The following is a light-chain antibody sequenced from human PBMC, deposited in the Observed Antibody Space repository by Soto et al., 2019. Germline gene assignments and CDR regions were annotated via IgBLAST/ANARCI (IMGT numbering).Light chain of an antibody. CDR3: QSYDNSLNGYV. CDR1: SSNIGAGYD. CDR2: HND. V-gene: IGLV1-40*01. J-gene: IGLJ1*01. Sequence: SVLTQPPSVSGAPGQRVTISCTGSSSNIGAGYDVHWYQQLPGTAPKLLIYHNDNRPSGVPDRFSGSKSGTSASLAITGLQAEDESDYYCQSYDNSLNGYVFGPGTKLTVL.